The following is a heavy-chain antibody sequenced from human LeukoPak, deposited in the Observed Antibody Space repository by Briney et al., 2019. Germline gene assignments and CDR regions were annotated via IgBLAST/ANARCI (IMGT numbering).Heavy chain of an antibody. D-gene: IGHD3-10*01. V-gene: IGHV1-18*04. CDR2: ISAYNGNT. J-gene: IGHJ4*02. Sequence: ASVKVSCKASGYTFTSYGISWVRQAPGQGLEWMGWISAYNGNTNYAQKLQGRVTMTTDTSTSTAYMELRSLRSDDTAVYYCARDFPWRGSGSYYMPFDYWGQGTLVTVSS. CDR3: ARDFPWRGSGSYYMPFDY. CDR1: GYTFTSYG.